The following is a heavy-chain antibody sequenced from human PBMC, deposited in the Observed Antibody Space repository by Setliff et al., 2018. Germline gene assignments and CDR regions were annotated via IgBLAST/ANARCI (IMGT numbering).Heavy chain of an antibody. CDR3: ARVRRVVIAYYYYMDV. CDR2: INHSGST. V-gene: IGHV4-34*01. CDR1: GGSFNSYY. J-gene: IGHJ6*03. Sequence: PSETLSLTCAVYGGSFNSYYWSWIRQPPGKGLEWIGEINHSGSTNYNPSLKSRVTISVDTSKNQFSLKLSSVTAADTAVYYCARVRRVVIAYYYYMDVWGKGTTVTVSS. D-gene: IGHD2-21*01.